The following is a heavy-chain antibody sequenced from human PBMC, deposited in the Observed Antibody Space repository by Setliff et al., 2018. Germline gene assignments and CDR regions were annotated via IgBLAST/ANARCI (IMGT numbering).Heavy chain of an antibody. CDR3: AREGMGHLYRYSSSWYLSY. Sequence: SVKVSCKASGGTFSSYAISWVRQAPGQGLEWMGGIIPILGIANYAQKFQGRVTITADESTSTAYMELSSLRSDDTAVYYCAREGMGHLYRYSSSWYLSYWGQGTLVTVSS. V-gene: IGHV1-69*10. J-gene: IGHJ4*02. D-gene: IGHD6-13*01. CDR1: GGTFSSYA. CDR2: IIPILGIA.